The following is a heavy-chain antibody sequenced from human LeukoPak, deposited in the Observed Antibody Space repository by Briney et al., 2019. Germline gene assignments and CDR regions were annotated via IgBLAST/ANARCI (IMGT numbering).Heavy chain of an antibody. D-gene: IGHD6-6*01. J-gene: IGHJ4*02. CDR3: ARAGIVARRGGVFDY. CDR2: IYHSGST. CDR1: GVSISSGGYS. V-gene: IGHV4-30-2*01. Sequence: SETLSLTCAVSGVSISSGGYSWSWIRQPPGKGLEWIGYIYHSGSTNYNPSLKSRVTISVDTSKNQFSLKLSSVTAADTAVYYCARAGIVARRGGVFDYWGQGTLVTVPS.